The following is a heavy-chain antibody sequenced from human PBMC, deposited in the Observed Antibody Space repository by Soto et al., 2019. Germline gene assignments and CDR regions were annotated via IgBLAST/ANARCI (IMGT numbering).Heavy chain of an antibody. J-gene: IGHJ2*01. CDR3: ARGGSLYWYFDL. CDR2: INAGNGNT. D-gene: IGHD1-26*01. V-gene: IGHV1-3*01. Sequence: GASVKVSCKASGYTFTSYAMQWVRQAPGQRLEWMGWINAGNGNTKYSQKFQGRVTITRDTSASTAYMELSSLRSEDTAVYYCARGGSLYWYFDLWGRGTLVTSPQ. CDR1: GYTFTSYA.